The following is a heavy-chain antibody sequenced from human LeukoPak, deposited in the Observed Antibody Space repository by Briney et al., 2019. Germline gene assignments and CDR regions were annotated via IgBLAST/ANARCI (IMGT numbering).Heavy chain of an antibody. CDR3: ARESYFYDSSGNYPRLDY. D-gene: IGHD3-22*01. CDR2: IKQDGSEK. J-gene: IGHJ4*02. Sequence: GGSLRLSCAASGFTVSRSWMNWVRQAPGKGLGWVANIKQDGSEKYYVDSVKGRFTISRDNAKNSLYLQMNSLRAEDTAVYYCARESYFYDSSGNYPRLDYWGQGTLVTVSS. V-gene: IGHV3-7*01. CDR1: GFTVSRSW.